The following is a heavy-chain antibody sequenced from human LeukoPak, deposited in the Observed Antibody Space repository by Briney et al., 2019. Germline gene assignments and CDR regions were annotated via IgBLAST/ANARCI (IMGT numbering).Heavy chain of an antibody. D-gene: IGHD1-26*01. CDR3: AKAYAFVGANYFDY. J-gene: IGHJ4*02. CDR1: GFTFSTYA. V-gene: IGHV3-23*01. CDR2: IGDTT. Sequence: GGSLRLSCAASGFTFSTYAMSWVRQAPGKGLEWVSAIGDTTYYADSVKGRFTISRDNSKNTLYLQMDNLRAEDTAIYYCAKAYAFVGANYFDYWGQGTLVTVSS.